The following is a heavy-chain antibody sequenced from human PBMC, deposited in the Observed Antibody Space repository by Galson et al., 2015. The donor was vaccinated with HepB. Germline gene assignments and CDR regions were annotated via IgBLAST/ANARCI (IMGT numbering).Heavy chain of an antibody. CDR1: GDSVSSNSAA. D-gene: IGHD1-26*01. CDR3: ARDRWEPPHHYFDY. Sequence: CAISGDSVSSNSAAWNWIRQSPSRGLEWLGRTYYRSKWYNDYAVSVKSRITINPDTSKNQFPLQLNSVTPEDTAVYYCARDRWEPPHHYFDYWGQGTLVTVSS. J-gene: IGHJ4*02. V-gene: IGHV6-1*01. CDR2: TYYRSKWYN.